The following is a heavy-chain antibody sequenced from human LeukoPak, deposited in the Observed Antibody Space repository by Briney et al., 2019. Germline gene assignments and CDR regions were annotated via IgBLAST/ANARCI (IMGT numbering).Heavy chain of an antibody. D-gene: IGHD4-17*01. V-gene: IGHV3-9*01. CDR1: GFTFDDYA. CDR2: ISWNSGSI. CDR3: AKGEYGDYNLNWFDP. Sequence: GGSLRLSCAASGFTFDDYAMHWVRQAPGKGLEWVSGISWNSGSIGYADSVKGRFTISRDNAKNSLNLQMNGLRAEDTALYYCAKGEYGDYNLNWFDPWGQGTLVTVSS. J-gene: IGHJ5*02.